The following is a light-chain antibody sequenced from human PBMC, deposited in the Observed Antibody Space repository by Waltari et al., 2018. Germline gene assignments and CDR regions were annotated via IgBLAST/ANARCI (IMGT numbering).Light chain of an antibody. J-gene: IGKJ2*01. CDR2: WAS. Sequence: DIVMTQSPDSLAVSLGERATINCKSSQSVLYSSNNKNYLAWYQQKPGQPPKLLIYWASTRESGVPDRFSGSGSGTDFTLTISSLQAEDVAVYYCQQYYSTQTFGQGTKLEIE. CDR3: QQYYSTQT. V-gene: IGKV4-1*01. CDR1: QSVLYSSNNKNY.